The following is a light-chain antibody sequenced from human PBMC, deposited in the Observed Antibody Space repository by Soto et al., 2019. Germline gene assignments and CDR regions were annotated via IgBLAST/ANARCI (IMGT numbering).Light chain of an antibody. CDR3: QQYASSVT. V-gene: IGKV3-20*01. Sequence: EILLTQSPDSLSLSPGDRATLSCRASQSFSSTFFAWYQQKPGQAPRLLIYGASSRATGIPDGFSGSGSGTDFTLTISRLEPEDFAVYYCQQYASSVTFGQGTKVE. CDR2: GAS. J-gene: IGKJ1*01. CDR1: QSFSSTF.